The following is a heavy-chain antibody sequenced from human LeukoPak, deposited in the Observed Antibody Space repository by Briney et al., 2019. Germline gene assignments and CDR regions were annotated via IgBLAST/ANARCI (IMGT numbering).Heavy chain of an antibody. CDR1: GGSISSYY. Sequence: PSETLSLTCTVSGGSISSYYWSWIRQPPGKGLEWIGYIYYSGSTNYNPSLKSRVTISVDTSKNQFSLKLSSVTAADTAVYYCASGAPVGIYGSGSYFDYWGQGTLVTVSS. D-gene: IGHD3-10*01. J-gene: IGHJ4*02. V-gene: IGHV4-59*08. CDR2: IYYSGST. CDR3: ASGAPVGIYGSGSYFDY.